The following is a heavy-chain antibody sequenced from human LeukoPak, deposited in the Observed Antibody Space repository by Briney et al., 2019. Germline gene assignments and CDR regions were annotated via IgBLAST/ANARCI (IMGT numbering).Heavy chain of an antibody. V-gene: IGHV3-7*01. CDR2: IKPDGSVK. J-gene: IGHJ4*02. D-gene: IGHD2-2*01. CDR1: GFTFSSHH. Sequence: GGSLRLSCVASGFTFSSHHMNWVRQTPGKGLESVATIKPDGSVKYYVDSVKGRFTISRDNAKSSLYLQMNSLRAEDTGMYFCARMSSYCDYWGQGTLVTVSS. CDR3: ARMSSYCDY.